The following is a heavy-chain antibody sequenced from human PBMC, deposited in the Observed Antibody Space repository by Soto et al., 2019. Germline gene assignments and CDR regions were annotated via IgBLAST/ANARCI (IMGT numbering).Heavy chain of an antibody. CDR1: GYSVSSNSAA. Sequence: SQTLSLTCVISGYSVSSNSAAWNWIRQAPSRGLEWLGRTYYRAKWYNDYAVSVKSRITINPDTSKNQFSLQLNSVTPEDTAVYYCARALHYDFWSGPPDVWGQGTTVTVSS. CDR3: ARALHYDFWSGPPDV. V-gene: IGHV6-1*01. J-gene: IGHJ6*02. CDR2: TYYRAKWYN. D-gene: IGHD3-3*01.